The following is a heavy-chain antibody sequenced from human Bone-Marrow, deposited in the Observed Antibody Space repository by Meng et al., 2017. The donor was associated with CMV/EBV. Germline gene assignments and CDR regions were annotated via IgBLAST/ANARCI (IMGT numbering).Heavy chain of an antibody. CDR3: AGVYSSSSPGGMDV. J-gene: IGHJ6*01. Sequence: SETLSLTCTVSGGSISSSSYYWGWIRQPPGKGLEWIGSIYYSGSTYYNPSLKSRVTISVDTSKNQFSLKLSSVTAADTAVYYCAGVYSSSSPGGMDVWGQGTTVTGSS. CDR2: IYYSGST. D-gene: IGHD6-6*01. V-gene: IGHV4-39*07. CDR1: GGSISSSSYY.